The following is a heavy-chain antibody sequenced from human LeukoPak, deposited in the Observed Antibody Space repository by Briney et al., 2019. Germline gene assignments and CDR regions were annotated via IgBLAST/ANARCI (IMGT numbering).Heavy chain of an antibody. CDR1: GFTFSSYW. J-gene: IGHJ6*04. Sequence: PGGSLRLSCAASGFTFSSYWMSWVRQAPGKGLEWVANIKQDGSEKYYVDSVKGRFTISRDNAKNSLYLQMNSLRAEDTAVYYCARAPAYCSSTSCYAPSLYYYYGMDVWGKGTTVTVSS. V-gene: IGHV3-7*03. D-gene: IGHD2-2*01. CDR3: ARAPAYCSSTSCYAPSLYYYYGMDV. CDR2: IKQDGSEK.